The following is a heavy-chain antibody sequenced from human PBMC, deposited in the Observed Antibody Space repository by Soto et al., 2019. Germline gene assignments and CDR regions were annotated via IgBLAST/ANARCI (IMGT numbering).Heavy chain of an antibody. J-gene: IGHJ6*03. D-gene: IGHD3-16*02. V-gene: IGHV1-8*01. Sequence: ASVKVSCKASGYTFTSYDINWVRQATGQGLEWMGWMNPNSGNTGYAQKFQGRVTMTRNTSISTAYMELSSLRSEDTAVYYCARGRKLRRVVDYYYYMDVWGKGTTVTVSS. CDR3: ARGRKLRRVVDYYYYMDV. CDR2: MNPNSGNT. CDR1: GYTFTSYD.